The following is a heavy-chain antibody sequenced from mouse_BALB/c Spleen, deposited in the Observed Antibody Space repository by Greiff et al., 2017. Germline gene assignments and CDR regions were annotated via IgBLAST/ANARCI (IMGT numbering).Heavy chain of an antibody. CDR3: ARDLWDYAMDY. CDR1: GFTFSDFY. Sequence: EVKLMESGGGLVQPGGSLRLSCATSGFTFSDFYMEWVRQPPGKRLAWIAASRNKANDYTTEYSASVKGRFIVSRDTSQSILYLQMNAVRAEDTAIYYCARDLWDYAMDYWGQGTSVTVSS. CDR2: SRNKANDYTT. D-gene: IGHD1-1*02. V-gene: IGHV7-1*02. J-gene: IGHJ4*01.